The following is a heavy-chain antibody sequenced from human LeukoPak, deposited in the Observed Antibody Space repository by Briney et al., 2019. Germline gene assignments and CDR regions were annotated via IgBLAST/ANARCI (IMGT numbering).Heavy chain of an antibody. CDR3: ARGRGMVTPYYFDY. CDR1: GGSISSYY. V-gene: IGHV4-30-2*01. J-gene: IGHJ4*02. D-gene: IGHD5-18*01. Sequence: SETLSLTCAVSGGSISSYYWSWIRQPPGKGLEWIGYIYHSGSTYYNPSLKSRVTISVDRSKNQFSLKLSSVTAADTAVYYCARGRGMVTPYYFDYWGQGTLVTVSS. CDR2: IYHSGST.